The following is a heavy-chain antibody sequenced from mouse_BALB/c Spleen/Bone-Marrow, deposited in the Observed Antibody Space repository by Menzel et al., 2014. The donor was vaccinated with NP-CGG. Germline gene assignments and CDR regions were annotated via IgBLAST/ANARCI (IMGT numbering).Heavy chain of an antibody. CDR2: ISNGGGST. D-gene: IGHD1-1*01. V-gene: IGHV5-12-2*01. CDR3: ARHGYYGSRAMDY. CDR1: GFTFSSYT. J-gene: IGHJ4*01. Sequence: EVRGVESGGGLVQPGGSLKLSCAASGFTFSSYTMSWVRQTPEKRLEWVAYISNGGGSTYYPDTVKGRFTISRDNAKNTLYLQMSSLKSEDTAMYYCARHGYYGSRAMDYWGQGTSVTVSS.